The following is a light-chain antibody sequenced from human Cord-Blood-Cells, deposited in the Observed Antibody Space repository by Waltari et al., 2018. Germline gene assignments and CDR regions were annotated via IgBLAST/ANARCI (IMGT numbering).Light chain of an antibody. V-gene: IGLV2-14*01. CDR1: SSDVGGYNY. CDR2: GVS. J-gene: IGLJ2*01. Sequence: QSALTQPASVSGSPGQSITISCTGTSSDVGGYNYVSWYQQHPGKAPKLMIYGVSNLPAGVSNRFSVSKAGNTAALTISGLQAEDEADYYCSSYTGSSTVVFGGGTKLTVL. CDR3: SSYTGSSTVV.